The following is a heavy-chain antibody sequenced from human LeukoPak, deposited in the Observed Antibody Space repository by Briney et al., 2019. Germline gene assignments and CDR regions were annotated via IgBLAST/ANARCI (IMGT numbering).Heavy chain of an antibody. CDR1: GGSISSYY. Sequence: PSETLSLTCTVSGGSISSYYWSWIRQPPGKGLEWIGYIYYSGSTYYNPSLKSRVTISVDRSKNQFSLKLSSVTAADTAVYYCARGSSYFDAFDIWGQGTMVTVSS. CDR2: IYYSGST. D-gene: IGHD3-10*01. V-gene: IGHV4-59*12. J-gene: IGHJ3*02. CDR3: ARGSSYFDAFDI.